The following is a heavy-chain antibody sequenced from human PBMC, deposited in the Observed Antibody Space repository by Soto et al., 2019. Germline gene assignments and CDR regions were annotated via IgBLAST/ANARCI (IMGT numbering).Heavy chain of an antibody. Sequence: QVQLVQSGAEVKKPGSSVKVSCKAFGGTFSSYAISWVRQAPGQGLGWMGGIIPIFGTANYAQKFQGRVTITADESTSTAYMELSSLRSEDTAVYYCGRSWYYYYGMDVWGQGTTVTVSS. V-gene: IGHV1-69*01. CDR1: GGTFSSYA. D-gene: IGHD6-13*01. J-gene: IGHJ6*02. CDR3: GRSWYYYYGMDV. CDR2: IIPIFGTA.